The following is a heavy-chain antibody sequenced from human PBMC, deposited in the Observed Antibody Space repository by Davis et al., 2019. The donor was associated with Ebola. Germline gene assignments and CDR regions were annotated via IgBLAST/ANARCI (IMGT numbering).Heavy chain of an antibody. CDR3: ARDHDSSGYGYY. D-gene: IGHD3-22*01. CDR1: GFTFSSYG. CDR2: ISYDGSNK. J-gene: IGHJ4*02. V-gene: IGHV3-30*03. Sequence: GESLKISCAASGFTFSSYGMHWVRQAPGKGLEWVAVISYDGSNKYYADSVKGRFTISRDNSKNTLYLQMNSLRAEDTAVYYCARDHDSSGYGYYWGQGTLVTVSS.